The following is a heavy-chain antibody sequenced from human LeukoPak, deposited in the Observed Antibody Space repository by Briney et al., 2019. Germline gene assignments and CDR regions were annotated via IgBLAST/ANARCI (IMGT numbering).Heavy chain of an antibody. V-gene: IGHV4-34*01. CDR3: ARKGVRGNGVYYFDY. Sequence: SETLSLTCAVYGGSFSGYYWSWIRQPPGKGLEWIGEIYHSGSTNYAPSLKNRVTISVDKSKNQFSLRLSSVTAADTAVYYCARKGVRGNGVYYFDYWGQGTLVTVSS. CDR1: GGSFSGYY. D-gene: IGHD4-23*01. J-gene: IGHJ4*02. CDR2: IYHSGST.